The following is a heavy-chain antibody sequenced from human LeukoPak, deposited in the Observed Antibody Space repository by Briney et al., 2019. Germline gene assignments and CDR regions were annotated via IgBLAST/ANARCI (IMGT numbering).Heavy chain of an antibody. CDR3: ARDSFETDIDY. V-gene: IGHV3-7*01. D-gene: IGHD1-14*01. CDR1: GFTFSRDW. CDR2: IKEDGSEQ. J-gene: IGHJ4*02. Sequence: GGSLRLSCAASGFTFSRDWMSWVRQAPGKGLEWVANIKEDGSEQYYPDSVKGRFTISRDNVKNSLYLQINSLRAEDTAVYYCARDSFETDIDYWGQGTLVTVSS.